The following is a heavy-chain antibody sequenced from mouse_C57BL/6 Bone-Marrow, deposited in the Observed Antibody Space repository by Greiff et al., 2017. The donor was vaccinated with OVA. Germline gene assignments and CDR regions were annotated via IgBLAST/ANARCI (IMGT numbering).Heavy chain of an antibody. Sequence: QVQLQQSGPELVKPGASVKISCKASGYAFSSSWMNWVKQRPGKGLEWIGRIYPGDGDTNYNGKFKGKATLTADKSSSTAYMQLSSLTSEDSAVYFCARRRSYYYAMDYWGQGTSGTVSS. CDR2: IYPGDGDT. V-gene: IGHV1-82*01. CDR1: GYAFSSSW. J-gene: IGHJ4*01. CDR3: ARRRSYYYAMDY.